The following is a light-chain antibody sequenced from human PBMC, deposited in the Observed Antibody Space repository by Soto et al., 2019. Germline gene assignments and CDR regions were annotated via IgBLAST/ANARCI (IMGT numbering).Light chain of an antibody. CDR2: EVS. Sequence: QSALTQPPSASGSPGQSVTIXXTGTSSDVGGYNYVSWYQQHPGKAPKLMIYEVSKRPSGVPDRFSGSKSGNTASLTVSGLQAEDEADYYCSSCAFSNNFVYVFGTGTKLTVL. J-gene: IGLJ1*01. V-gene: IGLV2-8*01. CDR3: SSCAFSNNFVYV. CDR1: SSDVGGYNY.